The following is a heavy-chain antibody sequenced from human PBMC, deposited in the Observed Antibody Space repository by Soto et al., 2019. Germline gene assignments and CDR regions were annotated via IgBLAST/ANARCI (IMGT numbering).Heavy chain of an antibody. V-gene: IGHV3-15*01. J-gene: IGHJ4*02. CDR3: TTPGELLWFGELSTLYY. D-gene: IGHD3-10*01. CDR1: GFTFSNAW. CDR2: IKSKTDGGTT. Sequence: EVQLVESGGGLVKPGGSLRLSGAASGFTFSNAWMSWVRQAPGKGLEWVGRIKSKTDGGTTDYAAPVKGRFTISRDDSKNTLYLQMNSLKTEDTAVYYCTTPGELLWFGELSTLYYWGQGTLVTVSS.